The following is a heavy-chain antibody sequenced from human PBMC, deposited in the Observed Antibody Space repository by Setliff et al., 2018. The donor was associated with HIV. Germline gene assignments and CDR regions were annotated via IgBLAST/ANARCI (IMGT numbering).Heavy chain of an antibody. J-gene: IGHJ6*03. D-gene: IGHD3-9*01. CDR2: ISTTGST. CDR1: GDSISSGSYF. Sequence: SETLSLTCTVSGDSISSGSYFWIWIRQPAGKGLEWIGHISTTGSTNYNPSLKSRVIMSVDTSRNQSSLKLSSVTAADTAVYYCARGHDNKYYYFYYMDVWGKGTTVTAP. V-gene: IGHV4-61*09. CDR3: ARGHDNKYYYFYYMDV.